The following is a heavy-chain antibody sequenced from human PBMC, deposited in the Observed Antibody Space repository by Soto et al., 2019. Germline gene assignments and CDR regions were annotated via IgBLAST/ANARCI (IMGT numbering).Heavy chain of an antibody. V-gene: IGHV3-48*03. CDR3: AGREGHNRRKAPYSYYYYGMNV. D-gene: IGHD2-15*01. CDR2: IRGSGSTL. CDR1: GFTFSSHE. Sequence: PGGSLRLSCAASGFTFSSHEMNWVRQAPGKGLEWISYIRGSGSTLYYADSVKGRFTISRDNAKSSLYLQMNSLTAEDTAVYYCAGREGHNRRKAPYSYYYYGMNVWGQGTTVTVSS. J-gene: IGHJ6*02.